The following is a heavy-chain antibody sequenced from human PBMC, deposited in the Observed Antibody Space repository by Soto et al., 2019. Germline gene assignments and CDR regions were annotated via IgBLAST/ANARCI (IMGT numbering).Heavy chain of an antibody. CDR3: TKDGSGHPYYSDN. V-gene: IGHV4-4*02. CDR2: IYHSGRT. Sequence: SETLSLTCAVSGGSISSNNWWSCVRQAPGKGLEWIGEIYHSGRTSYNPSLRSRVTMSVDKSKNQFSLIVTSVTAADTAVYYCTKDGSGHPYYSDNWGPGTLVTVSS. D-gene: IGHD3-3*01. CDR1: GGSISSNNW. J-gene: IGHJ4*02.